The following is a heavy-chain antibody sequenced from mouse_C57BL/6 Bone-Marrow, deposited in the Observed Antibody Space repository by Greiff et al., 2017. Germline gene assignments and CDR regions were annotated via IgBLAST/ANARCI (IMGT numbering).Heavy chain of an antibody. CDR1: GYAFTNYL. V-gene: IGHV1-54*01. J-gene: IGHJ2*01. D-gene: IGHD2-12*01. CDR3: VRGDDVDY. Sequence: QVQLQQSGAELVRPGTSVKVSCKASGYAFTNYLIEWVKQRPGPGLEWIGVINPGSGGTNYNEKFKGKATLTADKSSSTAYMQLSSLTSADSAVYFCVRGDDVDYWGQGTTLTVSS. CDR2: INPGSGGT.